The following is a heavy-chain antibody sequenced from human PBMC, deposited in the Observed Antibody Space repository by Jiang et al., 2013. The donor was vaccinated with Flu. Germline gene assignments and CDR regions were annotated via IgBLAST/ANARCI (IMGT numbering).Heavy chain of an antibody. CDR3: ARHLRITSGWFSHFDY. D-gene: IGHD6-19*01. J-gene: IGHJ4*02. CDR1: GGSISSSSYY. CDR2: FIIVGAP. Sequence: GLVKPSETLSLTCTVSGGSISSSSYYWGWIRQPPREGAWSGLGVFIIVGAPTTTRPSKSRVTISVDTSKNQFSLKLSSVTAADTAVYYCARHLRITSGWFSHFDYWGQGTLVTVSS. V-gene: IGHV4-39*07.